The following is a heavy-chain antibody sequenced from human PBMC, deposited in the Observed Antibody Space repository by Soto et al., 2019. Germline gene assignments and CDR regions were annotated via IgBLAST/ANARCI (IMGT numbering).Heavy chain of an antibody. D-gene: IGHD4-4*01. CDR1: GFTLSSHW. J-gene: IGHJ3*02. CDR3: AREVAKSKQADAFDM. Sequence: GGSLRLSCAASGFTLSSHWMHWVRQAPGQGLVWVPRIKSDGSSTSYADFVKGRFSISRGNAKNTLYLQMNSLRAEDTAVYYCAREVAKSKQADAFDMWGEGAMVTVSS. CDR2: IKSDGSST. V-gene: IGHV3-74*01.